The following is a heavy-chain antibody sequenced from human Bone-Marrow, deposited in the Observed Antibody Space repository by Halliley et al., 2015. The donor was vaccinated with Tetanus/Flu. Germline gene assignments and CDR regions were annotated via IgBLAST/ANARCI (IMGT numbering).Heavy chain of an antibody. V-gene: IGHV1-18*01. CDR2: LSGYNLNT. J-gene: IGHJ6*02. CDR3: ARDGDYDGYYFGLDV. D-gene: IGHD4-17*01. Sequence: MGWLSGYNLNTNYAQKFQGRVTVTPGPSTSTAYMELRGLRSYDTAVYYCARDGDYDGYYFGLDVWGQGTTVTVSS.